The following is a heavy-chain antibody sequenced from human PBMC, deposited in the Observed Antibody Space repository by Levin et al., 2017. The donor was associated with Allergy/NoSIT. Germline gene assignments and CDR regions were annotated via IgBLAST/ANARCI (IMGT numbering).Heavy chain of an antibody. J-gene: IGHJ4*02. V-gene: IGHV3-11*03. D-gene: IGHD5-18*01. CDR3: ASHRGYSYGFDY. CDR2: ISLSGSSGYT. Sequence: GGSLRLSCAASGFTFGDYYMSWIRQAPGKGLEWVSYISLSGSSGYTNYAGSVKDRFTISRDNAKNSLYLQMNSVRAEDTAVYYCASHRGYSYGFDYWGQGTLVTVSS. CDR1: GFTFGDYY.